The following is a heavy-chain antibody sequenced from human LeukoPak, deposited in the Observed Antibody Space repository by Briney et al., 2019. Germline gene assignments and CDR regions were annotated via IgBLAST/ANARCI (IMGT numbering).Heavy chain of an antibody. CDR3: ARNPYYYDSSGLFDI. V-gene: IGHV4-59*01. Sequence: PSETLSLTCTVFGGSISGFHWSWIRQPPGKGLEWIGSIYYSGSTNYNPSLKSRVTISVDTSRDQFSLKLSSVTAADTAVYYCARNPYYYDSSGLFDIWGQGTMVTVSS. CDR1: GGSISGFH. J-gene: IGHJ3*02. D-gene: IGHD3-22*01. CDR2: IYYSGST.